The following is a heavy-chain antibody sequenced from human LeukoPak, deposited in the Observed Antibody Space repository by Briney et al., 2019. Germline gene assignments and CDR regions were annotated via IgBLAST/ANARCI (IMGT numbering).Heavy chain of an antibody. CDR3: ARHEPAPPAKLELSNFDY. CDR1: GGSISSYY. J-gene: IGHJ4*02. D-gene: IGHD1-7*01. CDR2: IYTSGST. Sequence: SETLSLTCTVSGGSISSYYRSWIRQPPGKGLEWIGYIYTSGSTNYNPSPMSRVTISVNTSKNQFSLKLSSVTAADTALYYCARHEPAPPAKLELSNFDYWGQGTLVTVSS. V-gene: IGHV4-4*09.